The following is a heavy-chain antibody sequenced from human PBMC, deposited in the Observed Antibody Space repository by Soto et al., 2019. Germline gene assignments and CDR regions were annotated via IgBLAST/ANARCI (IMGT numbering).Heavy chain of an antibody. CDR3: ARGSQTRYYDFWSGYYPFSYYGMDV. Sequence: ASVKVSCKASRYTFTSYDINWVRQASGQGLEWMGWMNPNSGNTGYAQKFQGRVTMTRNTSIGTAYMELSSLRSEDTAVYYCARGSQTRYYDFWSGYYPFSYYGMDVWGQGTTVTVSS. CDR2: MNPNSGNT. J-gene: IGHJ6*02. D-gene: IGHD3-3*01. V-gene: IGHV1-8*01. CDR1: RYTFTSYD.